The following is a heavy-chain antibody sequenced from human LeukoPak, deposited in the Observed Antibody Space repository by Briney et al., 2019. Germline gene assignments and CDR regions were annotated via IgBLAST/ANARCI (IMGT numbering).Heavy chain of an antibody. CDR2: VSSDGSKK. CDR3: ARDPNSGYDMVWYLDL. CDR1: GFTFSSYA. J-gene: IGHJ2*01. V-gene: IGHV3-30-3*01. Sequence: GRALRLSCAASGFTFSSYAMHWVRQAPGKGLEWVAVVSSDGSKKYYADSLKGRFTISRDNSKNTLSLQMNSLRAEDTAVYYCARDPNSGYDMVWYLDLWGRGSLVTVSS. D-gene: IGHD5-12*01.